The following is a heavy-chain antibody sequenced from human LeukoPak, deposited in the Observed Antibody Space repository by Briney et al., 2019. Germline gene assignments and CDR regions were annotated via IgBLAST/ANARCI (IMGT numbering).Heavy chain of an antibody. Sequence: GGSLRLSCAASGFIFSSYGMHWLRQAPGEGLDWVAVISFDGSNEYYADCVKGRFTISRDNSKDTVFLQMNGLRPEDTAVYYCARDRAPYSSGWSGFDYWGRGTLVSVSS. CDR1: GFIFSSYG. CDR2: ISFDGSNE. CDR3: ARDRAPYSSGWSGFDY. V-gene: IGHV3-30*03. D-gene: IGHD6-19*01. J-gene: IGHJ4*02.